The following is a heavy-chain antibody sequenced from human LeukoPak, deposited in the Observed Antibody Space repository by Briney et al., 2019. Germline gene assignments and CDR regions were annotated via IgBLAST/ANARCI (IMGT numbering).Heavy chain of an antibody. V-gene: IGHV4-59*08. J-gene: IGHJ6*03. Sequence: SETLSLTCTVSGGSISCYYWSWIRQPPGKGLEWIGYIYYSGSTNYNPSLKSRVTISVDTSKNQFSLKLSSVTAADTAVYYCARTHSSSSWDYYYMDVWGKGTTVTVSS. D-gene: IGHD6-6*01. CDR1: GGSISCYY. CDR3: ARTHSSSSWDYYYMDV. CDR2: IYYSGST.